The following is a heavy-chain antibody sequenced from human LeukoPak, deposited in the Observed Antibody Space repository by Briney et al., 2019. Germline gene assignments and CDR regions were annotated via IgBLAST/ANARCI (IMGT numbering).Heavy chain of an antibody. V-gene: IGHV4-59*01. CDR3: ARGHYEFGELANWFDP. CDR1: GGSISSYY. J-gene: IGHJ5*02. CDR2: IYYSGST. Sequence: KPSETLSLTCTVSGGSISSYYWSWIRQPPGKGLEWIGYIYYSGSTNYNPSLKSRVTISVDTSKNQFSLKLSSVTAADTAVCYCARGHYEFGELANWFDPWGQGTLVTVSS. D-gene: IGHD3-10*01.